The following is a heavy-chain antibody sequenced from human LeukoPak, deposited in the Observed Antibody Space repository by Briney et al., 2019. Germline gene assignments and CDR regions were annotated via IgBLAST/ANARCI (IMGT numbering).Heavy chain of an antibody. CDR3: AELYDFWSGYYPGEDFDY. V-gene: IGHV3-30*02. CDR2: IRYGGSNK. J-gene: IGHJ4*02. D-gene: IGHD3-3*01. CDR1: GFTFSSYG. Sequence: GGSLRLSCAASGFTFSSYGMHWVRQAPGKGLEWVAFIRYGGSNKYYADSVKGRFTISRDNSKNTLYLQMNSLRAEDTAVYYCAELYDFWSGYYPGEDFDYWGQGTLVTVSS.